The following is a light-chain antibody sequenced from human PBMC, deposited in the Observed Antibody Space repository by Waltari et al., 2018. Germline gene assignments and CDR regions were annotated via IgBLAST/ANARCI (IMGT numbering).Light chain of an antibody. J-gene: IGKJ1*01. CDR2: DAS. V-gene: IGKV3-20*01. CDR3: QKYVSLPAT. Sequence: EIVLTQSPGTLSLSPGERATLSGRASQSVSRSLAWYQQKHGQASRLLIYDASTSATGIPDRFSGSGSGTDFSLTISRLEPEDFAVYYCQKYVSLPATFGQGTKVEIK. CDR1: QSVSRS.